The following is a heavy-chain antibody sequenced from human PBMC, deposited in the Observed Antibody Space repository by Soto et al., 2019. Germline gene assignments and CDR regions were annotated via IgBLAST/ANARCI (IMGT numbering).Heavy chain of an antibody. D-gene: IGHD3-10*01. V-gene: IGHV1-69*02. CDR2: IIPILGIA. Sequence: SVKLSCKASGDTISIYTSIWVRQAPGQGLEWMGRIIPILGIANYAQKFQGRVTITADNSENTLYLQMNSPRAEDTAIYFCAKGTYASGSYSFDSWGQGTLVTVSS. CDR1: GDTISIYT. CDR3: AKGTYASGSYSFDS. J-gene: IGHJ4*02.